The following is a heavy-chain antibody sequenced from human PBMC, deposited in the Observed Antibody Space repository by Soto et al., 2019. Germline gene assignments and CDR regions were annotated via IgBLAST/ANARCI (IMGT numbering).Heavy chain of an antibody. D-gene: IGHD2-21*01. J-gene: IGHJ4*02. CDR3: ARSGGDYRHFDS. V-gene: IGHV3-48*03. Sequence: GGSLRLSCAASGFSFSNSEMNWIRQAPGKGLEWVSHMTGSGSAIYYADSVKGRFTISRDNAKNSLYLQLNSLRAEDTALYYCARSGGDYRHFDSWGQGPLVTVST. CDR2: MTGSGSAI. CDR1: GFSFSNSE.